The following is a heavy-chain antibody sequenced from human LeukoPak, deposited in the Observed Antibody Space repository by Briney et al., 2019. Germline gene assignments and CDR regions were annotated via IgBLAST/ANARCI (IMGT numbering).Heavy chain of an antibody. V-gene: IGHV6-1*01. CDR1: GDTVSSKSAV. D-gene: IGHD3-10*01. J-gene: IGHJ3*02. Sequence: SQTLSLTCAVSGDTVSSKSAVGNWLRETQARGVEWLERTYYRSTLYNDYAVAVKSRITINAEKSKNQFSLQLNSVTPEDTAVYYCSRVHKAFDGARDAFDIWGQGTMVTVSS. CDR2: TYYRSTLYN. CDR3: SRVHKAFDGARDAFDI.